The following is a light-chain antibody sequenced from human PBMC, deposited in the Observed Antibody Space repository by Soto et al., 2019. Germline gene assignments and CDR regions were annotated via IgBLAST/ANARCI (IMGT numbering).Light chain of an antibody. CDR1: QGISSY. CDR2: AAS. J-gene: IGKJ4*01. CDR3: QQLNSYPLT. V-gene: IGKV1-9*01. Sequence: IQLTQYPSSLSASVGDRVTITCGASQGISSYLAWYQQKPGKAPKLLIYAASTLQSGVPSRLRGSGYGTDFTITISSMQTEDFETYYCQQLNSYPLTFGGGTKVDIK.